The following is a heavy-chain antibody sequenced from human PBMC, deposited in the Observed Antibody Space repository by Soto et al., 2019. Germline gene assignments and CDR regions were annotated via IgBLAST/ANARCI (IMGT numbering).Heavy chain of an antibody. CDR3: ARDFWSGYWAADI. Sequence: ASLKVSCKSSGYTFTSYGISCVRQAPGQGLEWMGWISACNGNTNYAQKLQGRVTMTTDTSTSTAYMELRSLRSDDTAVYYCARDFWSGYWAADIWGQGTMVTVSS. CDR2: ISACNGNT. CDR1: GYTFTSYG. D-gene: IGHD3-3*01. V-gene: IGHV1-18*01. J-gene: IGHJ3*02.